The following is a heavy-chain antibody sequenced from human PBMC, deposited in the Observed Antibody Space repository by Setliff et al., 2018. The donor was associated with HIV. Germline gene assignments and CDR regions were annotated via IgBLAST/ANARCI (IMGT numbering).Heavy chain of an antibody. Sequence: SETLSLTCTVTGGSISSGGFYWTWIRQHPGKGLEWIGYIYNTGSTYHSPSLESRVTMSVDTSKNQFSLKVRYVTAADTAIYYCAREIWGQVAASAFDIWGQGTMVTVSS. CDR3: AREIWGQVAASAFDI. J-gene: IGHJ3*02. D-gene: IGHD5-12*01. CDR2: IYNTGST. CDR1: GGSISSGGFY. V-gene: IGHV4-31*03.